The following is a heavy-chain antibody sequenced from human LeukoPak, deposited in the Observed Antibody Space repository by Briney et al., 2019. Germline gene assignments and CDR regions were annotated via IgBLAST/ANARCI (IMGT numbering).Heavy chain of an antibody. J-gene: IGHJ4*02. V-gene: IGHV3-23*01. CDR3: AKARAGGYNYGPFDY. CDR1: GFTFRLYG. Sequence: GGSLRLSCAASGFTFRLYGMNWVRQAPGKGLEWVSAISGGGETTIYTDSVKGRFTISRDNSKNTVYLQMNSLSAGDTAVYYCAKARAGGYNYGPFDYWGQGTLVTVSS. D-gene: IGHD5-18*01. CDR2: ISGGGETT.